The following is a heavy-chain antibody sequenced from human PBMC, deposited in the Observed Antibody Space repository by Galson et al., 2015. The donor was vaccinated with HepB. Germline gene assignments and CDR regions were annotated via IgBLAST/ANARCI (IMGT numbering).Heavy chain of an antibody. CDR2: ISWNGGDR. V-gene: IGHV3-9*01. J-gene: IGHJ6*02. Sequence: SLRLSCAASGFTFDDYAMLWVRQAPGKGLEWVSGISWNGGDRGYADSVRGRFTISRDDAKNSLYLQMNSLRAEDTALYYCARALKDVIIEGPPQARYYYYGMDVWGQGTTVTVSS. CDR1: GFTFDDYA. CDR3: ARALKDVIIEGPPQARYYYYGMDV. D-gene: IGHD2-2*01.